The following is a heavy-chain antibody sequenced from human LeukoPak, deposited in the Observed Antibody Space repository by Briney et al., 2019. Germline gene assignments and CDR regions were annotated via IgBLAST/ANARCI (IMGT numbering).Heavy chain of an antibody. V-gene: IGHV3-23*01. J-gene: IGHJ6*02. CDR3: AKDLYSSSWYAHYYGMGV. D-gene: IGHD6-13*01. CDR2: ISGSGGST. CDR1: GFTFSSYA. Sequence: GGSLRLSCAASGFTFSSYAMSWVRQAPGKGLEWVSAISGSGGSTYYADSVKGRFTISRDNSKNTLYLQMNSLRAEDTAVYYCAKDLYSSSWYAHYYGMGVWGQGTTVTVSS.